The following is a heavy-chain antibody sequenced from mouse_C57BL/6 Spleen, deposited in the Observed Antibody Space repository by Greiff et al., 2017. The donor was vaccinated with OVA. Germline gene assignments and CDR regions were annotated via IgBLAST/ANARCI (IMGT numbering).Heavy chain of an antibody. CDR3: ASRGDTTSFDY. CDR2: IDPEDGET. Sequence: EVQLQQSGAELVKPGASVKLSCTASGFNFKDYYMHWVKQRPEHGLEWIGRIDPEDGETKYAPTFQGKATITADTSSNTAYLKLSGQTSEDTAVYYCASRGDTTSFDYWGQGTTLTVSA. J-gene: IGHJ2*01. V-gene: IGHV14-2*01. CDR1: GFNFKDYY. D-gene: IGHD2-12*01.